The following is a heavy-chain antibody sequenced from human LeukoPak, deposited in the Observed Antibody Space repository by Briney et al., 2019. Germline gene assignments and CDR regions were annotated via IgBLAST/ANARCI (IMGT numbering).Heavy chain of an antibody. CDR2: INPNSGGT. CDR1: GYTFTGYY. D-gene: IGHD5/OR15-5a*01. V-gene: IGHV1-2*02. J-gene: IGHJ4*02. CDR3: ARTTSWGYSVLDY. Sequence: ASVKVSCKASGYTFTGYYMHWVRQAPGQGLEWMGWINPNSGGTNYAQKFQGRVTMTRDTSISTAYMELSRLRSDDTAVYYCARTTSWGYSVLDYWGQGTLVTVSS.